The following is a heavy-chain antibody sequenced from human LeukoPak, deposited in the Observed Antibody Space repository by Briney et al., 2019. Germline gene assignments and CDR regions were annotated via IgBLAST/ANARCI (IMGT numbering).Heavy chain of an antibody. CDR1: GGSFSGYY. CDR3: ARELYSSGWSPNWFDP. D-gene: IGHD6-19*01. CDR2: INHSGST. Sequence: SETLSLTCAAYGGSFSGYYWSWIRQPPGKGLEWIGEINHSGSTNYNPSLKSRVTISVDTSKNQFSLKLSSVTAADTAVYYCARELYSSGWSPNWFDPWGQGTLVTVSS. V-gene: IGHV4-34*01. J-gene: IGHJ5*02.